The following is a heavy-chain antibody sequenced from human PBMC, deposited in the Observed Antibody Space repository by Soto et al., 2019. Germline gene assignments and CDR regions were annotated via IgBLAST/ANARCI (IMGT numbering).Heavy chain of an antibody. CDR1: GGTFSSYA. Sequence: SVKVSCKASGGTFSSYAISWVRQAPGQGLEWMGGIIPIFGTANYAQKFQGRVTITADESTSTAYMELSSLRCEDTAVYYCASCGYSGYEPPYYFDYWGQGTLVTVSS. D-gene: IGHD5-12*01. J-gene: IGHJ4*02. V-gene: IGHV1-69*13. CDR3: ASCGYSGYEPPYYFDY. CDR2: IIPIFGTA.